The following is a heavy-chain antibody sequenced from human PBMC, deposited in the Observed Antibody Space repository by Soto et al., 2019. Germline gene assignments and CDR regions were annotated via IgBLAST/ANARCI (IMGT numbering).Heavy chain of an antibody. CDR3: AKGTFGVSGWYGSW. CDR1: GFTFSSYA. Sequence: EVQLLESGGGLVQPGGSLRLSCAASGFTFSSYAMSWVRQAPGKGLEWVSAISGSGGSTYYADSVKGRFTISRDNSKNTLYLQMNSVRAEDTAVYYCAKGTFGVSGWYGSWWGQGTLVTVSS. J-gene: IGHJ4*02. D-gene: IGHD6-19*01. CDR2: ISGSGGST. V-gene: IGHV3-23*01.